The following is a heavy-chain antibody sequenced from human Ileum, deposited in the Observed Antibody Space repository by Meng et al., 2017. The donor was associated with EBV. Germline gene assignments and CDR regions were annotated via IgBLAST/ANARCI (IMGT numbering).Heavy chain of an antibody. Sequence: QVQLQESGPGLVKPSETLSLTCAVSGGSISRSDWWSWVRQPPGKGLEWIGETSHSGSTNYSPSLKSRVTISLDKSKNQLSLKLNSVTAAGTAVYYCASSDYYRSDYWGQGTLVTVSS. V-gene: IGHV4-4*02. CDR3: ASSDYYRSDY. CDR1: GGSISRSDW. CDR2: TSHSGST. J-gene: IGHJ4*02. D-gene: IGHD3-22*01.